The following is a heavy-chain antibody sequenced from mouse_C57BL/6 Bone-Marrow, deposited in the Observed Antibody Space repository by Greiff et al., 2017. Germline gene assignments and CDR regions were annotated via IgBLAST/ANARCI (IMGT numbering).Heavy chain of an antibody. CDR2: IDPENGDT. V-gene: IGHV14-4*01. CDR3: TLYGNYVNAMDY. CDR1: GFNIKDDY. D-gene: IGHD2-1*01. J-gene: IGHJ4*01. Sequence: EVQLQESGAELVRPGASVKLSCTASGFNIKDDYMHWVKQRPEQGLEWIGWIDPENGDTEYASKFQGKATITADTSSNTAYLQLSSLTSEDTAVYYCTLYGNYVNAMDYWGQGTSVTVSS.